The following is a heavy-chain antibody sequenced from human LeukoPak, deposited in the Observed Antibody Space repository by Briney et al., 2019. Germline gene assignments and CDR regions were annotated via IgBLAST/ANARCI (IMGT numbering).Heavy chain of an antibody. CDR2: ISSSSSYI. V-gene: IGHV3-21*01. Sequence: GGSLRLSCAASGFTFSSYSMNWVRQAPGKGLEWVSSISSSSSYIYYADSVKGRFTISRDNAKNSLYLQMNSLRAEDRAVYYWARFNRNYGPGRIYFNNWGQGTLVTVS. J-gene: IGHJ4*02. D-gene: IGHD4-11*01. CDR3: ARFNRNYGPGRIYFNN. CDR1: GFTFSSYS.